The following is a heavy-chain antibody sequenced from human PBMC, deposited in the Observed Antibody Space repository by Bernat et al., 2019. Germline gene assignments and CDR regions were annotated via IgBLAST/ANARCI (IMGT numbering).Heavy chain of an antibody. CDR1: GFTFSSYG. CDR3: AEVDIVVVAAAEARGSDYKYVMDV. CDR2: ISYDGSNK. D-gene: IGHD2-2*01. V-gene: IGHV3-30*03. Sequence: QVQLVESGGGVVQPGRSLRLSCAASGFTFSSYGMHWVRQAPGKGLEWVAVISYDGSNKYYADSVKGRFTISRDNSKNTLYLQMNSLRAEDLTVYYCAEVDIVVVAAAEARGSDYKYVMDVWGQGTTVTVSS. J-gene: IGHJ6*02.